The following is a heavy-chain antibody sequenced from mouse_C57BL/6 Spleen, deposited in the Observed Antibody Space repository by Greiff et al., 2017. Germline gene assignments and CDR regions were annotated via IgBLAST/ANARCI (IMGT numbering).Heavy chain of an antibody. CDR3: ARLKDGYYFDY. V-gene: IGHV5-12*01. Sequence: EVHLVESGGGLVQPGGSLKLSCAASGFTFSDYYMYWVRQTPEKRLEWVAYISNGGGSTYYPDTVKGRFTISRDNAKNTLYLQMSRLKSEDTAMYYCARLKDGYYFDYWGQGTTLTVSS. CDR1: GFTFSDYY. CDR2: ISNGGGST. D-gene: IGHD2-3*01. J-gene: IGHJ2*01.